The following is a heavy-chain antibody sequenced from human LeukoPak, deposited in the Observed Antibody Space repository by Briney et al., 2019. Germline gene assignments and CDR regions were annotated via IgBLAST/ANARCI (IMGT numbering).Heavy chain of an antibody. Sequence: PGGSLRLSCAVSGFTVSSIYTSWVRQAPGKGLEWVSFIYNDGNTYYADSMKGRFSISRDSSRNTLYLQMNSLRVEDTAVYYCAGDTHSSNWYDHWGQGTLVTVSS. J-gene: IGHJ5*02. V-gene: IGHV3-53*01. CDR2: IYNDGNT. CDR3: AGDTHSSNWYDH. D-gene: IGHD6-13*01. CDR1: GFTVSSIY.